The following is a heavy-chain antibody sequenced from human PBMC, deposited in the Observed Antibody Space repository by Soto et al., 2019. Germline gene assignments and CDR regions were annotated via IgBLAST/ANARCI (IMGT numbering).Heavy chain of an antibody. D-gene: IGHD2-21*02. CDR3: AREFVVVTAIPGLYFDL. CDR2: IYSGGST. J-gene: IGHJ2*01. V-gene: IGHV3-53*02. Sequence: EVQLVETGGGLIQPGGSLRLSCAASGFTVSSNYMSWVRQAPGKGLEWVSVIYSGGSTYYADSVKGRFTISRDNSKNTLYVQMNSLRAEDTAVYYCAREFVVVTAIPGLYFDLWGRGTLVTVSS. CDR1: GFTVSSNY.